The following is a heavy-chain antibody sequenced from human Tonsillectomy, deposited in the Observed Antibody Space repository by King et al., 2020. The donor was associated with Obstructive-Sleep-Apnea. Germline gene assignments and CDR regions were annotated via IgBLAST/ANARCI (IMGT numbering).Heavy chain of an antibody. CDR1: GYTFTSYY. V-gene: IGHV1-46*03. CDR2: INPSGGST. Sequence: QLVQSGAEVKKPGASVKVSCKASGYTFTSYYMHWVRQAPGQGLEWMGIINPSGGSTSYAQKFQGRVTMTRDTSTSTVYMERGSLRSEDTAVYYCARASGHIVVVTATRTNWFDPWGQGTLVTVSS. D-gene: IGHD2-21*02. CDR3: ARASGHIVVVTATRTNWFDP. J-gene: IGHJ5*02.